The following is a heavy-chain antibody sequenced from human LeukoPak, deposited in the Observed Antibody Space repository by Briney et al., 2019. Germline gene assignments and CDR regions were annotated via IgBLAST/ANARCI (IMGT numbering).Heavy chain of an antibody. V-gene: IGHV3-53*01. CDR2: LYSDGNT. D-gene: IGHD1-14*01. Sequence: SGGSLRLSCAASGFTVITNDMTWVGQAPGKGHQWFSVLYSDGNTKYADSVQGRSTISRDNSKNTLYLEMNSLSPDDTAVYYCARGVEPLAANTLAYWGQGTLVTVSS. CDR3: ARGVEPLAANTLAY. J-gene: IGHJ4*02. CDR1: GFTVITND.